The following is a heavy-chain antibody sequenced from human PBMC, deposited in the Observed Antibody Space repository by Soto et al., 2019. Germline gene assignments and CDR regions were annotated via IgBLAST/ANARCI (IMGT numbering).Heavy chain of an antibody. J-gene: IGHJ6*02. D-gene: IGHD3-22*01. V-gene: IGHV1-3*01. CDR1: GYTFTSYV. Sequence: ASVKVSCKASGYTFTSYVIHWVRQAPGQRLEWTGWINAGNGNTKYSEKFQGRVTITRDTSASTAYLELSSLRSEDTAVYYCARDPNDSSAYYHHYYYGMDVWGQGTTVPVS. CDR3: ARDPNDSSAYYHHYYYGMDV. CDR2: INAGNGNT.